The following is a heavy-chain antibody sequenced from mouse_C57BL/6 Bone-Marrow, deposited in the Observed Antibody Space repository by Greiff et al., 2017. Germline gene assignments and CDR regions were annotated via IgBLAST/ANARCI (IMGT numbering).Heavy chain of an antibody. CDR2: IWSGGST. Sequence: VQRVESGPGLVQPSQSLSITCTVSGFSLTSYGVHWVRQSPGKGLEWLGVIWSGGSTDYNAAFISRLSISKDNSKSQVFFKMNSLQADDTAIYYCARGGSSRFAYWGQGTLVTVSA. CDR1: GFSLTSYG. D-gene: IGHD1-1*01. V-gene: IGHV2-2*01. J-gene: IGHJ3*01. CDR3: ARGGSSRFAY.